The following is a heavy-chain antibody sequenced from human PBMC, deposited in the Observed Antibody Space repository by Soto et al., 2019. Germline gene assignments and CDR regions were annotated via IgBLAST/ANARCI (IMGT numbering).Heavy chain of an antibody. CDR2: ISSSGSTI. Sequence: GGSLRLSCAASGFTFSDYYMNWIRQAPGKGLECISYISSSGSTIYYADSVKGRFTISRDNAKNSLYLQMNSLRAEDTAIYYCAKLRSGYSYYMDVWGKGTTVTVSS. V-gene: IGHV3-11*01. J-gene: IGHJ6*03. D-gene: IGHD3-3*01. CDR3: AKLRSGYSYYMDV. CDR1: GFTFSDYY.